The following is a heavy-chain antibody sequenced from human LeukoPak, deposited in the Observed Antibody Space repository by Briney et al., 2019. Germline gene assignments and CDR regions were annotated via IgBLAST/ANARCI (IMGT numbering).Heavy chain of an antibody. CDR3: ARVSLDSGIDY. Sequence: PSQTLSLTCTVSGDFISSGSYYWSWIRQPAGEGLEWIGRIYSSGRTHYSPSLKSRVTISVDTSKNQFSLKLSSVTAADTAVYYCARVSLDSGIDYWGQGTLVTVSS. D-gene: IGHD3-10*01. J-gene: IGHJ4*02. CDR2: IYSSGRT. V-gene: IGHV4-61*02. CDR1: GDFISSGSYY.